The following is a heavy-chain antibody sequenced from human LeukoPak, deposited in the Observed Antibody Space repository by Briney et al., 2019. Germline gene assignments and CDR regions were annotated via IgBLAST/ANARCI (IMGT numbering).Heavy chain of an antibody. D-gene: IGHD2-2*01. V-gene: IGHV3-23*01. CDR3: ARRYCNSSGCYCVDY. Sequence: GGSLRLSCAASGFTFSDYAMSWVRQAPGMGLDWVSGISGSGSNTYYADSVKGRFTISRDNSKNTLYLLMSSLRADDTAVYYCARRYCNSSGCYCVDYWGQGTLVTVSS. J-gene: IGHJ4*02. CDR1: GFTFSDYA. CDR2: ISGSGSNT.